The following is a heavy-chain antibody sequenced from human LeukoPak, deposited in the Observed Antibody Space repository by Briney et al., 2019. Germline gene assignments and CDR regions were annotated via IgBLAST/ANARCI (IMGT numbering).Heavy chain of an antibody. J-gene: IGHJ4*02. V-gene: IGHV3-7*01. CDR1: GFTFSSYW. CDR2: IKQDGSEK. D-gene: IGHD3-10*01. Sequence: PGGSLRLSCAASGFTFSSYWMSWVRQAPGKGLEWVANIKQDGSEKYYVDSVKGRFTISRDNAKNSLYLQTNSLRAEDTAVYYCARDSAITMVRGVILDYWGQGTLVTVSS. CDR3: ARDSAITMVRGVILDY.